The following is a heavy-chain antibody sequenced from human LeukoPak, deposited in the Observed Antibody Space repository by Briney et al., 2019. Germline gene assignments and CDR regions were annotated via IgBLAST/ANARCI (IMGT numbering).Heavy chain of an antibody. D-gene: IGHD3-22*01. CDR3: ARDDYYDSCGHSQDY. Sequence: GGSLRLSCAASGFAFSNSNMNWVRQAPGKGLEWVSYISSSSDTIYYADSVKGRFTISRDNAKNSLYLQVNSLRAEDTAVYYCARDDYYDSCGHSQDYWGQGTLVIVSS. V-gene: IGHV3-48*01. J-gene: IGHJ4*02. CDR2: ISSSSDTI. CDR1: GFAFSNSN.